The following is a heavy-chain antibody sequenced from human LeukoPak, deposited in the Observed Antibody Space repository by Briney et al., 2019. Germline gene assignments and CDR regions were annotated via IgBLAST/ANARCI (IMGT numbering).Heavy chain of an antibody. J-gene: IGHJ4*02. CDR3: AKPLWFGESRTPGDY. D-gene: IGHD3-10*01. V-gene: IGHV3-48*01. Sequence: GGSLRLSCAASGFTFSDYSMNWVRQAPGKGLEWVADISSRSSTIYYADSVKGRFTISRDNAKNSLYLQMNSLRAEDTAVYYCAKPLWFGESRTPGDYWGQGTLVTVSS. CDR2: ISSRSSTI. CDR1: GFTFSDYS.